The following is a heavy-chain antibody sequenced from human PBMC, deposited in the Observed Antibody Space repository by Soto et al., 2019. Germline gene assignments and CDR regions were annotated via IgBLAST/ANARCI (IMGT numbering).Heavy chain of an antibody. Sequence: SETLSLTCTVSCGSISSGNYYWSWIRQPPGKGLEWIGYIYYSGSTYYNPSLKSRVTISVDTSKNQFSLKLSSVTAADTAVYYCARENRGTVTSFDYWGQGTLVTVSS. CDR1: CGSISSGNYY. D-gene: IGHD4-17*01. CDR2: IYYSGST. J-gene: IGHJ4*02. V-gene: IGHV4-30-4*01. CDR3: ARENRGTVTSFDY.